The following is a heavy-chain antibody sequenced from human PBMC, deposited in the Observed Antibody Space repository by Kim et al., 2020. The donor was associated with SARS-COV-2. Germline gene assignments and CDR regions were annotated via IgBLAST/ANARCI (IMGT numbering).Heavy chain of an antibody. V-gene: IGHV2-70*17. Sequence: SGPTLVNPTQTLTLTCTFSGFSLTTREMCVTWIRQPPGKALEWLARIDWDNDKFYSTSLKTRLTISRDTSKNQVVLTMTNKDPVHTATYYCARRRGARQQGGYFDYWGQGTLVTVSS. D-gene: IGHD2-15*01. J-gene: IGHJ4*02. CDR2: IDWDNDK. CDR1: GFSLTTREMC. CDR3: ARRRGARQQGGYFDY.